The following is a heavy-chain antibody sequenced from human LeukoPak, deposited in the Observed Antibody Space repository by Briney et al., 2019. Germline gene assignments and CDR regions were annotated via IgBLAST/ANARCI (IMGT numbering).Heavy chain of an antibody. D-gene: IGHD2-2*01. CDR2: IKPDGTTK. Sequence: GGCLRLSCAASVCPFSSYSMTWVRKAPGKGLEWVANIKPDGTTKFYVDSVKGRFTISKDNALNSLYLQMNSLRAEDMAIYYCAREPRYCSSTSCPGASLDYWGQGTLVTVSS. V-gene: IGHV3-7*03. J-gene: IGHJ4*02. CDR1: VCPFSSYS. CDR3: AREPRYCSSTSCPGASLDY.